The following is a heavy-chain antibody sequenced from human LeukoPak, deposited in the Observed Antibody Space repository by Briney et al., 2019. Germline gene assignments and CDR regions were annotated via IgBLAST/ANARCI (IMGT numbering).Heavy chain of an antibody. CDR3: ARRWSGYSPGHWFDP. Sequence: TSETLSLTCTVSGGSISSSSYYWGWIRQPPGKGLEWIGSIYYSGSTYYNPSLKSRVTISVDTSKNQFSLKLSSVTAADTAVYYCARRWSGYSPGHWFDPWGQGTLVTVSS. CDR2: IYYSGST. V-gene: IGHV4-39*01. CDR1: GGSISSSSYY. J-gene: IGHJ5*02. D-gene: IGHD3-3*01.